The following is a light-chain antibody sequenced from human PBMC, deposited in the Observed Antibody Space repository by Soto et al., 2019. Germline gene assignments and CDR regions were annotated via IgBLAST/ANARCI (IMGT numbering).Light chain of an antibody. V-gene: IGKV3-20*01. J-gene: IGKJ1*01. CDR1: QTVRGNY. CDR3: QQYGASRA. Sequence: ESVLTQSPGTLSLSPGEGATLSCRASQTVRGNYLAWYQQKPGQAPRLLIYGASNRAAGIPDRFSGSGSGTDFTLTISRLEPEDFAVYFCQQYGASRAFGQGTKVDIK. CDR2: GAS.